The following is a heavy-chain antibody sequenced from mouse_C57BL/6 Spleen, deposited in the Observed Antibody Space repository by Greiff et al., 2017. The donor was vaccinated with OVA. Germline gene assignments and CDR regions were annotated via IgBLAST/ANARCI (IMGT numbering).Heavy chain of an antibody. V-gene: IGHV1-81*01. CDR1: GYTFTSYG. CDR3: ARYYDYDGGFAY. CDR2: IYPRSGNT. D-gene: IGHD2-4*01. Sequence: VQLQQSEAELARPGASVKLSCKASGYTFTSYGISWVKQRTGQGLEWIGEIYPRSGNTYYNEKFKGKATLTADKSSSTAYMELRSLTSEDSAVYFCARYYDYDGGFAYWGQGTLVTVSA. J-gene: IGHJ3*01.